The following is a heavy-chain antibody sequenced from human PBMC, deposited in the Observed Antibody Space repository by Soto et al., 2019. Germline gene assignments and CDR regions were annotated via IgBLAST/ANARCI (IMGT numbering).Heavy chain of an antibody. Sequence: SETLSLTCTVSGGSISSSSYYWGWIRQPPGKGLEWIGSIYYSGSTYYNPSLKSRVTISVDTSKNQFSLKLSSVTAADTAVYYCAGTSYRYRDYWGQGTLVTVSS. CDR1: GGSISSSSYY. V-gene: IGHV4-39*01. D-gene: IGHD3-16*02. CDR3: AGTSYRYRDY. J-gene: IGHJ4*02. CDR2: IYYSGST.